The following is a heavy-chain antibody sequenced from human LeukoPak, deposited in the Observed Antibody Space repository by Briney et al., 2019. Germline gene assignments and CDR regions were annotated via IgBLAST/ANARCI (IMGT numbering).Heavy chain of an antibody. CDR3: ARIKTGYSYGLYYYYTDV. D-gene: IGHD5-18*01. CDR1: GFTVSSNY. V-gene: IGHV3-53*01. CDR2: IYSGGST. Sequence: GGSLRPSCAASGFTVSSNYMSWVRQAPGKGLEWVSVIYSGGSTYYADSVKGRFTISRDNSKNTLYLQMNSLRAEDTAVYYCARIKTGYSYGLYYYYTDVWGKGTTVTVSS. J-gene: IGHJ6*03.